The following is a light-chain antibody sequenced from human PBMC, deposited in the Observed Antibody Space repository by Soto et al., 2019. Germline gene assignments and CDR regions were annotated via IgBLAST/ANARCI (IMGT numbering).Light chain of an antibody. J-gene: IGLJ1*01. V-gene: IGLV2-8*01. Sequence: LTQPPSASGSPGQSVAISCTGTSSDVGGYNYVSWYQQHPGKAPKLMIYEVNKRPSGVPDRFSGSKSGNTASLTVSGLQAEDQADYYCSSYASSSTYVFGTGTKVTVL. CDR3: SSYASSSTYV. CDR2: EVN. CDR1: SSDVGGYNY.